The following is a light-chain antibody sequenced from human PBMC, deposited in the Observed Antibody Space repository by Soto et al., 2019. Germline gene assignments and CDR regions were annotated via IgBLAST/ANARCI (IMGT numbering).Light chain of an antibody. CDR2: EVS. CDR3: SSYAGRNNVV. V-gene: IGLV2-8*01. CDR1: SSDVGGYNY. J-gene: IGLJ3*02. Sequence: QSALTQPPSASGSPGQSVTLSCTGTSSDVGGYNYVSWYQQHPGEAPKLMIYEVSKRPSGVPDRFSGSKSGNTASLTVSGLQAEDEADYYCSSYAGRNNVVFGGGTKLTVL.